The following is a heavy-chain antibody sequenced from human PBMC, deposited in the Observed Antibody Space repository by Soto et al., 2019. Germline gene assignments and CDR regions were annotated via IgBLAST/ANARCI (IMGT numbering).Heavy chain of an antibody. J-gene: IGHJ4*02. D-gene: IGHD3-22*01. CDR1: GGSISSYY. Sequence: PSETLSLTCTVSGGSISSYYWSWIRQPPGKGLEWIGYIYYSGSTNYNPSLKSRVTISVDTSKNQFSLKLSSVTAADTAVYYCARVYYYDSSGYSRFMYYFDYWGQGTLVTVSS. CDR3: ARVYYYDSSGYSRFMYYFDY. CDR2: IYYSGST. V-gene: IGHV4-59*01.